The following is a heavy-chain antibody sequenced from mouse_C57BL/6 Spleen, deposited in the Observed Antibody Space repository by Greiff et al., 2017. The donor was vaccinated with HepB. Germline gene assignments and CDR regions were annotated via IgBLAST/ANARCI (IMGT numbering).Heavy chain of an antibody. J-gene: IGHJ2*01. V-gene: IGHV1-18*01. CDR3: ARSDLLFDY. CDR1: GYTFTDYN. D-gene: IGHD2-1*01. Sequence: EVKLMESGPELVKPGASVKIPCKASGYTFTDYNMDWVKQSHGKSLEWIGDINPNNGGTIYNQKFKGKATLTVDKSSSTAYMELRSLTSEDTAVYYCARSDLLFDYWGQGTTLTVSS. CDR2: INPNNGGT.